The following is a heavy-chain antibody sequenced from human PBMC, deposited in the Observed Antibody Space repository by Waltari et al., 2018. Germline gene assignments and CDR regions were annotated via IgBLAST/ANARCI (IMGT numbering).Heavy chain of an antibody. V-gene: IGHV4-59*01. CDR2: LYYRGIP. CDR3: ARDPAGDYGF. CDR1: GDSITNFY. Sequence: QVYLEESGPRRVKTSEALSLNGTVSGDSITNFYWSWVRQAPGKGLEWIGYLYYRGIPKYNPSLKGRVTISADTSKNQLSLRLDSATAADTAIYYCARDPAGDYGFWGRGLLVTVSS. J-gene: IGHJ4*02. D-gene: IGHD3-10*01.